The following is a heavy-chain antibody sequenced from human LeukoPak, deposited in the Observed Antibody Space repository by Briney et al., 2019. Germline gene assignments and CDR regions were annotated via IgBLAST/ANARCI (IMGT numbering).Heavy chain of an antibody. CDR3: AVYRSGPPLTDY. D-gene: IGHD6-19*01. J-gene: IGHJ4*02. CDR2: ISSSSSYI. CDR1: GFTFSSYS. V-gene: IGHV3-21*04. Sequence: PGGSLRLSCAASGFTFSSYSMNWVRQAPGKGLEWVSSISSSSSYIYYADSVKGRFTISRDNAKNSLYLQMNSLRAEDTAVYYCAVYRSGPPLTDYWGQGTLVTVSS.